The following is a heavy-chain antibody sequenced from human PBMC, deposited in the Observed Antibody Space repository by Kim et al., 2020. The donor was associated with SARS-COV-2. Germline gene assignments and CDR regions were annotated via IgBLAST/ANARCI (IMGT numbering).Heavy chain of an antibody. CDR3: AISLPFYFDSSAYYCLDY. CDR1: GYTLTAVS. Sequence: ASVKVSCKVSGYTLTAVSMHWVRQAPGKGLEWMGGFDPEDGETTYAQKFQGRVTMTEDTSTNTAFMQLSGLRSDDTAVYYCAISLPFYFDSSAYYCLDYW. CDR2: FDPEDGET. J-gene: IGHJ4*01. D-gene: IGHD3-22*01. V-gene: IGHV1-24*01.